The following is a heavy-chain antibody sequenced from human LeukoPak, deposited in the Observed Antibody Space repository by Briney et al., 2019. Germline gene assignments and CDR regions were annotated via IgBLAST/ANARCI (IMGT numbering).Heavy chain of an antibody. V-gene: IGHV3-23*01. J-gene: IGHJ4*02. D-gene: IGHD4-17*01. CDR3: AKDRPNYGEFVY. CDR1: GFTVSCYA. Sequence: PGGSLRRSCAASGFTVSCYAMSWDRQAPGKGLEWVSAISGSGGSTYYADSVKGRFTISRDNSKNTLYLQMNSLRAEDTAVYYCAKDRPNYGEFVYWGQGTLVTVSS. CDR2: ISGSGGST.